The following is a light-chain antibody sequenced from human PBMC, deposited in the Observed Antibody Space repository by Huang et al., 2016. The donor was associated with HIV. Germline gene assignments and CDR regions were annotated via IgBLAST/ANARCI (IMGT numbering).Light chain of an antibody. CDR2: GAS. CDR3: QQYNNWPPLT. Sequence: EIVMTQSPATLSVSPGERATLPCRASQSVSSNLAWYQQQPGQAPRLLIYGASTRATGNPARFSGSGSGTEFTLTISSLQSEDFAVYYCQQYNNWPPLTFGGGTKVEIK. CDR1: QSVSSN. J-gene: IGKJ4*01. V-gene: IGKV3-15*01.